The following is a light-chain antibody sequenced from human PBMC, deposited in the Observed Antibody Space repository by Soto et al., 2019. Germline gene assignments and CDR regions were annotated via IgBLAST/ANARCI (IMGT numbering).Light chain of an antibody. Sequence: QSALTQPASVSGSPGQSITISCTGTSSDVGAYNYVSWYQQHPGKAPKLIIFEVSDRPSGVSNRFSGSKSGNTASLTISGLQAEDEADYYCTSYTTTLTLVFGGGTQLTVL. CDR1: SSDVGAYNY. CDR2: EVS. CDR3: TSYTTTLTLV. J-gene: IGLJ7*01. V-gene: IGLV2-14*01.